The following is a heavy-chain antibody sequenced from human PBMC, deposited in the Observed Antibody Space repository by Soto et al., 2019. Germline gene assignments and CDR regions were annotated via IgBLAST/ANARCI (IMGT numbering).Heavy chain of an antibody. V-gene: IGHV1-18*01. J-gene: IGHJ6*02. CDR1: GYTFTSYG. Sequence: QVQLVQSGAEVKKPGASVKVSCKASGYTFTSYGISWVRQAPGQGLEWMGWISAYNGNTNYAQKLQGRVPMTTDTSTSTSYRELRSLRSDDTAGYYAARDGVDTATGYYYGMDVWGQGTTVTVSS. CDR2: ISAYNGNT. D-gene: IGHD5-18*01. CDR3: ARDGVDTATGYYYGMDV.